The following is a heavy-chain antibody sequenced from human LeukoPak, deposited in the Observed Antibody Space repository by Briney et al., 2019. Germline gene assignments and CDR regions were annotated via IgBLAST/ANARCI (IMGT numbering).Heavy chain of an antibody. CDR1: GGSISSYY. Sequence: SETLSLTCTVSGGSISSYYWSWIRQPAGKGLEWIGRIYTSGSTNYNPSLKSRVTMSVDTSKNQFSLKLSSVTAADTAVYYCANGEYSSSFEDYWGQGTLVTVSS. J-gene: IGHJ4*02. V-gene: IGHV4-4*07. D-gene: IGHD6-13*01. CDR3: ANGEYSSSFEDY. CDR2: IYTSGST.